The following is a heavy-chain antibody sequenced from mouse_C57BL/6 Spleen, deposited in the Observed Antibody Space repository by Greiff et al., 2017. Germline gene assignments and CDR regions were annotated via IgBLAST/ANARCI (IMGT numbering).Heavy chain of an antibody. CDR3: ARGRHITTVVPFDY. CDR1: GYTFTSYW. J-gene: IGHJ2*01. D-gene: IGHD1-1*01. CDR2: IDPSDSYT. V-gene: IGHV1-59*01. Sequence: QVQLQQSGAELVRPGTSVKLSCKASGYTFTSYWMHWVKQRPGQGLEWIGVIDPSDSYTNYNQKFKGKATLTVDTSSSTAYMQLSSLTSEDSAVYYCARGRHITTVVPFDYWGQGTTLTVSS.